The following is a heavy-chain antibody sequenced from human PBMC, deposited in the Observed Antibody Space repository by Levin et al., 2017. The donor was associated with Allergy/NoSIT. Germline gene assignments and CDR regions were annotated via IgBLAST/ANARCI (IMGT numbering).Heavy chain of an antibody. CDR1: GYTFTSYG. Sequence: ASVKVSCKASGYTFTSYGISWVRQAPGQGLEWMGWISAYNGNTNYAQKLQGRVTMTTDTSTSTAYMELRSLRSDDTAVYYCARVTDYDILTGYYFDYWGQGTLVTVSS. V-gene: IGHV1-18*01. CDR3: ARVTDYDILTGYYFDY. CDR2: ISAYNGNT. D-gene: IGHD3-9*01. J-gene: IGHJ4*02.